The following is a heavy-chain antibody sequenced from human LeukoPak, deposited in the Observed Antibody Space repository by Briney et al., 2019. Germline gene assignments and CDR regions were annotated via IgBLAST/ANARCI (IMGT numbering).Heavy chain of an antibody. V-gene: IGHV3-48*03. CDR2: ISSSGSTI. Sequence: GGSLRLSCAASGFTFSSYEMNWVRQAPGKGLEWVSYISSSGSTIYYADSVKGRFTISRDNSKNTLYLQMNSLRAEDTAVYYCAKDSSSSAAEPRNWFDPWGQGTLVTVSS. J-gene: IGHJ5*02. CDR1: GFTFSSYE. CDR3: AKDSSSSAAEPRNWFDP. D-gene: IGHD6-6*01.